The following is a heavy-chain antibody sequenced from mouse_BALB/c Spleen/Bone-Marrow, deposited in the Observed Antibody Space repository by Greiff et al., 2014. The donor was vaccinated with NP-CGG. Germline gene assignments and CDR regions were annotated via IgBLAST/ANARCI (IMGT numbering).Heavy chain of an antibody. CDR1: GYTFTSYT. CDR2: INPSSGYT. V-gene: IGHV1-4*01. J-gene: IGHJ3*01. CDR3: AREGYGNYAY. D-gene: IGHD2-10*02. Sequence: VKLMESGAELARPGASVKMSCKASGYTFTSYTMHWVKQGPGQGLEWIGYINPSSGYTNYNQKFKDKATLTADKSSSTAYMQLSSLTSEDSAVYYCAREGYGNYAYWGQGTLVTVSA.